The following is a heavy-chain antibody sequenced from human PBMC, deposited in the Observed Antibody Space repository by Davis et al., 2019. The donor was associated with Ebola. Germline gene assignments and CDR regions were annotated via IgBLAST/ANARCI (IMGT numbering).Heavy chain of an antibody. Sequence: PSETLSLTCTVSGASINSYYWSWIRQPPGKGLEWIGYIYYSGSTNYNPSLKSRVTISVDTSKNQFSLKLSSVTAADTAVYYCARAASNYDFWSGYYYYYYMDVWGKGTTVTVSS. CDR3: ARAASNYDFWSGYYYYYYMDV. D-gene: IGHD3-3*01. J-gene: IGHJ6*03. CDR1: GASINSYY. V-gene: IGHV4-59*01. CDR2: IYYSGST.